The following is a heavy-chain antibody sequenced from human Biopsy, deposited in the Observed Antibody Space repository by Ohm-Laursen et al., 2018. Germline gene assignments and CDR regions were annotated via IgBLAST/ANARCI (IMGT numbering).Heavy chain of an antibody. CDR1: GGSVSSNVAY. CDR3: ARGMRTTGWPYFDY. V-gene: IGHV4-39*07. CDR2: IFYSGIT. D-gene: IGHD2/OR15-2a*01. J-gene: IGHJ4*02. Sequence: SDTLSLTCTVSGGSVSSNVAYWAWIRQPPGKGLESIGSIFYSGITYYNPSLQSRVTMSVDTSKNQFSLRLNSVTAADTAVYYCARGMRTTGWPYFDYWGQGILVTVSS.